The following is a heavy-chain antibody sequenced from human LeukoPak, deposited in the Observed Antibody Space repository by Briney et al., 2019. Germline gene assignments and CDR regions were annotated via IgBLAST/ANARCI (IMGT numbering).Heavy chain of an antibody. J-gene: IGHJ4*02. V-gene: IGHV3-9*01. CDR1: GFTFDDYA. CDR3: AKDNYYDSSGYVHY. D-gene: IGHD3-22*01. Sequence: GGSLRLSCAASGFTFDDYAMHWVRQAPGKGPEWVSGISWNSGSIGYADSVKGRFTISRDNAKNSLYLQMNSLRAEDTALYYCAKDNYYDSSGYVHYWGQGTLVTVSS. CDR2: ISWNSGSI.